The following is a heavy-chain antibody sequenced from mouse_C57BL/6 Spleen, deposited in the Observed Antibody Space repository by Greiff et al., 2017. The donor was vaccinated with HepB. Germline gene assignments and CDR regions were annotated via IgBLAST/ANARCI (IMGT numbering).Heavy chain of an antibody. Sequence: QVQLQQPGAELVKPGASVKMSCKASGYTFTSYWITWVKQRPGQGLEWIGDIYPGSGSTNYNEKFKSKATLTVDTSSSTAYMQRSSLTSEDSAVYYCAAYYYGSSGFAYWGQGTLVTVSA. D-gene: IGHD1-1*01. CDR1: GYTFTSYW. CDR3: AAYYYGSSGFAY. J-gene: IGHJ3*01. V-gene: IGHV1-55*01. CDR2: IYPGSGST.